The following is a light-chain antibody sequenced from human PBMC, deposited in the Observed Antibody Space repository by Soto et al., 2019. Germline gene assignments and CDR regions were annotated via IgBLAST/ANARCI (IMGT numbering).Light chain of an antibody. J-gene: IGKJ1*01. Sequence: EIVMTQSPAPLSVSPGERATLSCRASQSVSSNLAWYQQKPGQAPRLLMFGASSRGAGVPVRFSASGSGTDFTLIISSLQPEDFAVYYCQQYDNWPPWTFGQGTRVE. V-gene: IGKV3-15*01. CDR2: GAS. CDR1: QSVSSN. CDR3: QQYDNWPPWT.